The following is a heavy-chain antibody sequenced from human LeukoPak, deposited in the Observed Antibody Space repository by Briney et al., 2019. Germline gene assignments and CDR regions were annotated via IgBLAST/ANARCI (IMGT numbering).Heavy chain of an antibody. D-gene: IGHD3-3*01. CDR3: TRGTYYDFWSGPKYYYYYYMDV. Sequence: GGSLRLSCTASGFTFGDYAMSWFRQAPGKGLEWVGFIRSKAYGGTTEYAASVKGRFTISRDDSKSIAYLQMNSLKTEDTAVYYCTRGTYYDFWSGPKYYYYYYMDVWGKGTTVTVSS. J-gene: IGHJ6*03. V-gene: IGHV3-49*03. CDR1: GFTFGDYA. CDR2: IRSKAYGGTT.